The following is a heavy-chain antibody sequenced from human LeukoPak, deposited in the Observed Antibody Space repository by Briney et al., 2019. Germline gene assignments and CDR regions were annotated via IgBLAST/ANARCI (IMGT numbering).Heavy chain of an antibody. CDR3: AKDRGSGSSRPAYYFDY. Sequence: GGSLRLSCAASGFTFSSYGMSWARQAPGKGLEWVSAISGSGGSTYYADSVKGRFTISRDNSKNTLYLQMNSLRAEDTAVYYCAKDRGSGSSRPAYYFDYWGRGTLVTVSS. V-gene: IGHV3-23*01. CDR1: GFTFSSYG. J-gene: IGHJ4*02. CDR2: ISGSGGST. D-gene: IGHD3-10*01.